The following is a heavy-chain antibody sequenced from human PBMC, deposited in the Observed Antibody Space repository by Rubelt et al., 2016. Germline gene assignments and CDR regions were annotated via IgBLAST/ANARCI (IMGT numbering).Heavy chain of an antibody. CDR2: IYHTGTT. D-gene: IGHD6-19*01. V-gene: IGHV4-38-2*02. CDR3: AAYRNSWAPFDY. CDR1: NYSISSNYF. J-gene: IGHJ4*02. Sequence: TCSVSNYSISSNYFWVWVRQPPGKGLEWIGSIYHTGTTYYSASLESRVIISVDTSKNQFSLRLTSVTAADTAVYYCAAYRNSWAPFDYWGQGTLVTVSS.